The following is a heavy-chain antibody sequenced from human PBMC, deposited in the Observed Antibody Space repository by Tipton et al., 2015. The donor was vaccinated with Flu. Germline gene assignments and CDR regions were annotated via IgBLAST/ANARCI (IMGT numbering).Heavy chain of an antibody. CDR1: GYNFNSYA. CDR2: INPSDDST. Sequence: QVQLVQSGPEVKKPGASVKVSCKASGYNFNSYAISWMRQTPGQGLEWMGIINPSDDSTSYAQKFQGRVTMTRDTSTSTVYMELSSLRSEDTAVYYCARTDTAMALDYWGQGTLVTVSS. J-gene: IGHJ4*02. V-gene: IGHV1-46*02. D-gene: IGHD5-18*01. CDR3: ARTDTAMALDY.